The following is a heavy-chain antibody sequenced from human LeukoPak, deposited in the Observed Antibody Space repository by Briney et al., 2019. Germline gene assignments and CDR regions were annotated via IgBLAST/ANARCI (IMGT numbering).Heavy chain of an antibody. CDR2: IRYDGSNK. CDR3: AKAPLPAADYWYFDL. D-gene: IGHD2-2*01. V-gene: IGHV3-30*02. CDR1: GFTFSSYG. J-gene: IGHJ2*01. Sequence: GGSLRLSCAASGFTFSSYGMHWVRQAPGKGLEWVAFIRYDGSNKYYADSVRGRFTISRDNSKNTLYLQMNSLRAEDTAVYYCAKAPLPAADYWYFDLWGRGTLVTVSS.